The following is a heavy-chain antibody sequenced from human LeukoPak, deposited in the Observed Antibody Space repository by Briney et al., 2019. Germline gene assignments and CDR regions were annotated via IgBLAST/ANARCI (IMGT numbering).Heavy chain of an antibody. Sequence: GGSLRLSCAASGFTFNNYGMGWVRQTPGEGLEWVATIGTSGANTYHADSVKGRFTISRDNSKNTLYLQMNSLRAEDTAVYYCARDLSYYGMDVRGQGTTVTVSS. CDR3: ARDLSYYGMDV. V-gene: IGHV3-23*01. CDR2: IGTSGANT. CDR1: GFTFNNYG. J-gene: IGHJ6*02.